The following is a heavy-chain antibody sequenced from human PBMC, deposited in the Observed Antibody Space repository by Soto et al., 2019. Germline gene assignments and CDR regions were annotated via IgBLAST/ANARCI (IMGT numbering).Heavy chain of an antibody. V-gene: IGHV2-5*02. CDR2: IYWDDDK. J-gene: IGHJ4*02. CDR3: AHIGFRGYHDSSGYRFDY. CDR1: GFSLSTSGVG. Sequence: QITLKESGPTLVKPTQTLTLTCTFSGFSLSTSGVGVGWIRQPPGKALEWLALIYWDDDKRYSPSLKSRLTITKDTYKNQVVLTMTNMDPVDTATYYCAHIGFRGYHDSSGYRFDYWGQGTLVTVSS. D-gene: IGHD3-22*01.